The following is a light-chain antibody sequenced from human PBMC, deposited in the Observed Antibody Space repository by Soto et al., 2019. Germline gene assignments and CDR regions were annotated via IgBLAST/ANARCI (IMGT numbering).Light chain of an antibody. CDR3: QQFNSYPRT. V-gene: IGKV3-11*01. CDR2: DAY. Sequence: EVVLTQSPVTLSLSPGERATLSCRASQSFRGLLAWYQQKPGQAPRLLIYDAYNRATGIPPRFSGSGSGTDFTLTITYVQPEDFATYYCQQFNSYPRTFGQGTKLQIK. CDR1: QSFRGL. J-gene: IGKJ2*02.